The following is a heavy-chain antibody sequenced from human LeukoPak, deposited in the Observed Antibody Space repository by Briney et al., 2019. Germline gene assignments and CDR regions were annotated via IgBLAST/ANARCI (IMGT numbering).Heavy chain of an antibody. Sequence: GGSLRLSCAASGFAFNKYWMHWVRQTPGKGLVWVSRINGDGSTTSYADSVKGGFTISRDNAKNTLYLQMSSLRAEDTAVYYCATGNYYDSSGYYTFGHWGQGTLVTVSS. J-gene: IGHJ4*02. D-gene: IGHD3-22*01. CDR2: INGDGSTT. CDR1: GFAFNKYW. V-gene: IGHV3-74*01. CDR3: ATGNYYDSSGYYTFGH.